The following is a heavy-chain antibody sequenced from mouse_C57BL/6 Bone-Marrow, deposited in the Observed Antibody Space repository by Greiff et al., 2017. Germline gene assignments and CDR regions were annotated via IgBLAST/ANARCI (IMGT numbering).Heavy chain of an antibody. Sequence: QLQQPGAELVKPGASVKMSCKASGYTFTSYWITWVKQRPGQGLEWIGDIYPGSGSTNYNEKFKSKATLTVDTSSSTAYMQLSSLTSEDSAVYYCARGRESPDYFDYWGQGTTLTVSS. V-gene: IGHV1-55*01. J-gene: IGHJ2*01. CDR2: IYPGSGST. CDR3: ARGRESPDYFDY. CDR1: GYTFTSYW.